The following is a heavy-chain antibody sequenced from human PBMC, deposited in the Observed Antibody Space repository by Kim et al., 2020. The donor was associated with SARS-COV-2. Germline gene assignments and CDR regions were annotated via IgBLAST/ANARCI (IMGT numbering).Heavy chain of an antibody. Sequence: GGSLRLSCATSGFTFSRSAMSWVRQVPGRGLEWVSSISATGGTTYYADSVKGRFSISRANSRNTLYLQLNSLRAEYTALYYCAEGGVDYYFDYWGQGTLV. CDR1: GFTFSRSA. CDR3: AEGGVDYYFDY. J-gene: IGHJ4*02. CDR2: ISATGGTT. D-gene: IGHD2-8*01. V-gene: IGHV3-23*01.